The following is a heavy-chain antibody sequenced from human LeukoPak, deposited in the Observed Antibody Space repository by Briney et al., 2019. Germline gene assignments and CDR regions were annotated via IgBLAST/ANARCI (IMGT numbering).Heavy chain of an antibody. Sequence: SQTLSLTCTVSGGSISSGGYYWSWIRQPPGKGLEWIGYIYHSGSTYYNPSLKSRVTISVDRSKNQFSLKLSSVTAADPAVYYCARDADSGGCVAYWGKGTLSPSPQ. CDR3: ARDADSGGCVAY. CDR2: IYHSGST. J-gene: IGHJ4*02. D-gene: IGHD3-22*01. CDR1: GGSISSGGYY. V-gene: IGHV4-30-2*01.